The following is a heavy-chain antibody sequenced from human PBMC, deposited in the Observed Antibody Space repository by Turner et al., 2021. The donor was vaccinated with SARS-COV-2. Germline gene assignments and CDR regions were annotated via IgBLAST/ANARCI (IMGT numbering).Heavy chain of an antibody. Sequence: QLQLQESGPALVKPSETLYLTCTVPDGPLRSSSYHWGWLRQPPRKGLEWIGNTYYSGNSGNTYYNPSVKSRVAISVDTTKNQFSLKLISVTAAETAVYYCARLGHGYSGYPYFDYWGQGTLVTVSS. CDR1: DGPLRSSSYH. J-gene: IGHJ4*02. D-gene: IGHD5-12*01. CDR2: TYYSGNSGNT. V-gene: IGHV4-39*01. CDR3: ARLGHGYSGYPYFDY.